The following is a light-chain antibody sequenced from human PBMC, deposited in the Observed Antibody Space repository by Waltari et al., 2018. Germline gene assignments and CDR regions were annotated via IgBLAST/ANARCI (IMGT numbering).Light chain of an antibody. Sequence: EIVVTQSPATLSVSLGERATLSCRASQSVRSDFAWYRQKPGQAPRLLIYGASTRATGVSARFSGNGSGTEFTLTSTSLQSEGSAVYFCQQYSNWPLTFGGGTKVEIK. V-gene: IGKV3-15*01. J-gene: IGKJ4*01. CDR1: QSVRSD. CDR3: QQYSNWPLT. CDR2: GAS.